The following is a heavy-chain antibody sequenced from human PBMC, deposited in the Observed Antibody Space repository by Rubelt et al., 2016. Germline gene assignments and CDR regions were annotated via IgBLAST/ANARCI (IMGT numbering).Heavy chain of an antibody. Sequence: DSVNGRFTISRDNSKNTLFLHMNSLRGEDTAVYYCARDLSDSGRYHHFDYWGQGTLVAASS. CDR3: ARDLSDSGRYHHFDY. D-gene: IGHD1-26*01. J-gene: IGHJ4*02. V-gene: IGHV3-30*01.